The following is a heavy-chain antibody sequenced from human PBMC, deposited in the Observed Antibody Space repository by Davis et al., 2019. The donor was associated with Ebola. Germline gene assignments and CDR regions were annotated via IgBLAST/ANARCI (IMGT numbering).Heavy chain of an antibody. CDR2: IFSTGST. J-gene: IGHJ4*02. Sequence: SETLSLTCTVSGGSISSYYWSWIRQPPWKGLEWIGYIFSTGSTNYNPSLKSRVTISVDTSKDQFSLKLSSVTAADTAVYYCARYNWNEGTFDYWGQGTLVAVSS. CDR1: GGSISSYY. D-gene: IGHD1-20*01. V-gene: IGHV4-59*01. CDR3: ARYNWNEGTFDY.